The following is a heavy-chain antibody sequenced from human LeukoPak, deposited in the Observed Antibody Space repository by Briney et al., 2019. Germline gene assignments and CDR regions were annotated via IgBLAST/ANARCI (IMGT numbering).Heavy chain of an antibody. J-gene: IGHJ3*02. CDR3: ARAPGNDAFDI. V-gene: IGHV1-69*04. CDR1: AGTFSNYA. D-gene: IGHD7-27*01. CDR2: IIPILGVA. Sequence: SVTVSCKSSAGTFSNYAISWVRQAPGQGLEWMGRIIPILGVANYAQKFQGRVSITADKSTGTAYMELSSLRSEDTAVYFCARAPGNDAFDIWGQGTMVTVCS.